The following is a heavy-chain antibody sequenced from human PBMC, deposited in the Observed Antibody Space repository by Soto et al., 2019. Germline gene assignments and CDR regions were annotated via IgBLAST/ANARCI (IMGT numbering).Heavy chain of an antibody. CDR2: IYYSGST. Sequence: SETLSLTCTVSGDSISSGDSYWSWIRQPPGKGLEWIGYIYYSGSTYYNPSLQSRVSISIDTSKNQFSLRLSSVTVADTAVYYCARAGTIIVVAASVFAFDIWGQGTMVTVSS. V-gene: IGHV4-30-4*01. D-gene: IGHD3-22*01. CDR3: ARAGTIIVVAASVFAFDI. CDR1: GDSISSGDSY. J-gene: IGHJ3*02.